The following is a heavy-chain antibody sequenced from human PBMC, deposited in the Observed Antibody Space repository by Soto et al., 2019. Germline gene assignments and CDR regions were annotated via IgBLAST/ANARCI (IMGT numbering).Heavy chain of an antibody. D-gene: IGHD5-12*01. J-gene: IGHJ4*02. Sequence: SETLSLTCTVSGGSVSSGSYYWSWIRQPPGKGLEWIGYIYYSGSTNYNPSLKSRVTISVDTSKNQFSLKLSSVTAADTAVYYCARAYGGYADYWGQGALVTAPQ. CDR1: GGSVSSGSYY. V-gene: IGHV4-61*01. CDR3: ARAYGGYADY. CDR2: IYYSGST.